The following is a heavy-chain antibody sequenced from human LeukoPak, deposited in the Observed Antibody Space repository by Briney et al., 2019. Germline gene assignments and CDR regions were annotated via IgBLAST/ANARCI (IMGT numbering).Heavy chain of an antibody. CDR3: ARGRSPWNYFDY. Sequence: PSETLSLTCIVSGGSISSYYWNWIRHPPGKGLEWVGYIHSSGISNYNPSLESRVTISLDTSTNQFSLKLSSVTAADTAVYYCARGRSPWNYFDYWGQGTLVTVSS. CDR2: IHSSGIS. J-gene: IGHJ4*02. D-gene: IGHD1-1*01. CDR1: GGSISSYY. V-gene: IGHV4-59*01.